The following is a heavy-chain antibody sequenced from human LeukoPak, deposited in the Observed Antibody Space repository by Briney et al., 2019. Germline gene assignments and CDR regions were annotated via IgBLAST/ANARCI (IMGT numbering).Heavy chain of an antibody. D-gene: IGHD3-22*01. CDR2: INPNSGGT. Sequence: ASVKVSCKASGYTFTGYYMHWVRQAPGQGLEWMGWINPNSGGTSYAQKFQGRVTITRDTSISTAYMELSRLRSDDTAVYYCARVGYYDSSGYYFQHWGQGTLVTVSS. V-gene: IGHV1-2*02. CDR1: GYTFTGYY. J-gene: IGHJ1*01. CDR3: ARVGYYDSSGYYFQH.